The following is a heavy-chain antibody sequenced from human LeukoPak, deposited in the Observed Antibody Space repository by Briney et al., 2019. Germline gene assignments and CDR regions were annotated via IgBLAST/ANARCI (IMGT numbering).Heavy chain of an antibody. CDR1: GFTFSSYS. Sequence: GGSLRLSCAASGFTFSSYSMNWVRQAPGKGLEWVSSISSSSSYIYYADSVKGRFTISRDNAKNSLYLQMNSLRAEDTAVYYCAKTRGYSSGWYYFDYWGQGTLVTVSS. J-gene: IGHJ4*02. CDR2: ISSSSSYI. CDR3: AKTRGYSSGWYYFDY. V-gene: IGHV3-21*01. D-gene: IGHD6-19*01.